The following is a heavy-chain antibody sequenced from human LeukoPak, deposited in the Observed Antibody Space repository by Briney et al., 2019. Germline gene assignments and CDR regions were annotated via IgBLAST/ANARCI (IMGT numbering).Heavy chain of an antibody. CDR3: ARVSYSSGWTGGY. J-gene: IGHJ4*02. CDR2: MNPNSGNT. CDR1: GDTFTSYD. D-gene: IGHD6-19*01. V-gene: IGHV1-8*01. Sequence: ASVKVSCKASGDTFTSYDINWVRQATGQGLEWMGWMNPNSGNTGYAQKFQGRVTMTRNTSISTAYMELSSLRSEDTAVYYCARVSYSSGWTGGYWGQGTLVTVSS.